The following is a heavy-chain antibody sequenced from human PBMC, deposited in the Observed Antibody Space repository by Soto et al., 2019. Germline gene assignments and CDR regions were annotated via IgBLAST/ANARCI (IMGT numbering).Heavy chain of an antibody. Sequence: QVQLQQWGAGLLKPSETLSLTCAVYGGSFSGYYWSWIRQPPGKGLEWIGEINHSGSTNYNPSLKSRVTISVDTSKNQFSLKLSSVTAADTAVYYCARSPPRPRGSGSYPAWGAFDIWGQGTMVTVSS. J-gene: IGHJ3*02. CDR1: GGSFSGYY. V-gene: IGHV4-34*01. CDR2: INHSGST. CDR3: ARSPPRPRGSGSYPAWGAFDI. D-gene: IGHD3-10*01.